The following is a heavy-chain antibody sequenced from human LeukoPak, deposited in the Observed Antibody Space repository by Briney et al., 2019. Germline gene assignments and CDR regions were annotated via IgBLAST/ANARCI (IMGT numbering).Heavy chain of an antibody. CDR2: ISSSSSYI. V-gene: IGHV3-21*01. CDR1: GFTFSSYS. CDR3: ARDKDIVLVPVSFHY. Sequence: PGGSLRLSCAASGFTFSSYSMNWVRQAPGKGLEWVSSISSSSSYIYYADSLKGRFTISRDNAKNSLYLQMHSLGADDTAVYYCARDKDIVLVPVSFHYWGQGTLVTVSS. D-gene: IGHD2-2*01. J-gene: IGHJ4*02.